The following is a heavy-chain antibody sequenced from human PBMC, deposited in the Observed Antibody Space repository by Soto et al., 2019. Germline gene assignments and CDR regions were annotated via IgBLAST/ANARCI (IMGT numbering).Heavy chain of an antibody. CDR1: GFTFSSYG. J-gene: IGHJ4*02. CDR2: IWYDGSNK. V-gene: IGHV3-33*01. CDR3: ASGPRDDFWSGYSSYYFDY. Sequence: QVQLVESGGGVVQPGRSLRLSCAASGFTFSSYGMHWVRQAPGKGLEWVAVIWYDGSNKYYADSVKGRFTISRDNSKNTLYLQLNSLRAEDTAVYYCASGPRDDFWSGYSSYYFDYWGQGTLVTVSS. D-gene: IGHD3-3*01.